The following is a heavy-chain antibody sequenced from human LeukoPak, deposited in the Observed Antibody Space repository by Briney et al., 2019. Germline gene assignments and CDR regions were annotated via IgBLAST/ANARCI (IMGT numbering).Heavy chain of an antibody. CDR1: GFTVSSNY. D-gene: IGHD5-12*01. V-gene: IGHV3-66*01. J-gene: IGHJ4*02. Sequence: GGSLRLSCAASGFTVSSNYMTWVRQAPGKGLEWVSVLYSGGITYYADSVKGRFTISRDNAKNSLYLQMNSLRAEDTAVYYCARDLATPRWYFDYWGQGTLVTVSS. CDR2: LYSGGIT. CDR3: ARDLATPRWYFDY.